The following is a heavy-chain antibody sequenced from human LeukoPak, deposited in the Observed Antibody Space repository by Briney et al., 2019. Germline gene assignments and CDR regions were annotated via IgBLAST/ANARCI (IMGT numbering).Heavy chain of an antibody. CDR1: GFTFSSYA. D-gene: IGHD2-2*01. CDR2: ITDTGGGT. J-gene: IGHJ4*02. Sequence: PGGSLRLSCAASGFTFSSYAMSWVRQAPGRGLEWVSAITDTGGGTYYADSVKGRFTISRDNSKNTLYLQMNSLRAEDTAAYYCAKDSRIVPAATEFDYWGQGTLVTVSS. V-gene: IGHV3-23*01. CDR3: AKDSRIVPAATEFDY.